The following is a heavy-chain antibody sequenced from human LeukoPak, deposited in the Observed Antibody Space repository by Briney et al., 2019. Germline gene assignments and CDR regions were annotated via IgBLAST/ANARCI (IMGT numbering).Heavy chain of an antibody. V-gene: IGHV1-69*13. CDR1: GSTFSSYA. Sequence: ASVKVSCKAPGSTFSSYAVNWVRQAPGQGLEWMGGIIPFFGAPNYAQKFQGRVTIIADESTSTAYMEMSSLRSEDTAVYYCARERWEPPYYYFGLDVWGQGTTVTVSS. CDR3: ARERWEPPYYYFGLDV. J-gene: IGHJ6*02. CDR2: IIPFFGAP. D-gene: IGHD1-26*01.